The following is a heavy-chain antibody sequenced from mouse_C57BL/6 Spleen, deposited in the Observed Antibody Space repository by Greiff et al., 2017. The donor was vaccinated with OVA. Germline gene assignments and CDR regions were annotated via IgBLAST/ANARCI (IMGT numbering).Heavy chain of an antibody. CDR3: ARKGIYRDYFDY. D-gene: IGHD2-1*01. Sequence: VHVKQSGPELVKPGASVKIPCKASGYTFTDYNMDWVKQSHGKSLEWIGDINPNNGGTIYNQKFKGKATLTVDKSSSTAYMELRSLTSEDTAVYYCARKGIYRDYFDYWGQGTTLTVSS. CDR1: GYTFTDYN. CDR2: INPNNGGT. V-gene: IGHV1-18*01. J-gene: IGHJ2*01.